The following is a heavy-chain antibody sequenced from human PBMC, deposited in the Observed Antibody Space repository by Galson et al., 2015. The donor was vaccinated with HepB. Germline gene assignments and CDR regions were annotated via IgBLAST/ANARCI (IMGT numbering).Heavy chain of an antibody. CDR2: INHSGST. CDR1: GGSFSGYY. D-gene: IGHD5-24*01. V-gene: IGHV4-34*01. CDR3: ARGRRWLQP. Sequence: ETLSLTCAVYGGSFSGYYWTWVRQPPGRGLEWIGEINHSGSTNYNSSLKSRVTLSVVTSKNQFSLKLNSVTAADTAVYYCARGRRWLQPWGQGTLVTVSS. J-gene: IGHJ4*01.